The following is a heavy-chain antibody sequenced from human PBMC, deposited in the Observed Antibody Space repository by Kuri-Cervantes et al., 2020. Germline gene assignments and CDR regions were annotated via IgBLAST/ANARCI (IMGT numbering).Heavy chain of an antibody. J-gene: IGHJ4*02. V-gene: IGHV3-21*01. D-gene: IGHD3-22*01. CDR3: ARDTYYYDSSGYPSDY. CDR1: GFTLSGFA. Sequence: GGSLRLSCAASGFTLSGFAITWVRQAPGKGLEWVSSIDYSSTYKYYADSVKGRFTISRDNSKNTLYLQMNSLRAEDTAVYYRARDTYYYDSSGYPSDYWGQGTLVTVSS. CDR2: IDYSSTYK.